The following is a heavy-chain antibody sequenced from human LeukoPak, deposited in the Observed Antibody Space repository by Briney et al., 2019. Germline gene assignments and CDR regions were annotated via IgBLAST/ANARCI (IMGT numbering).Heavy chain of an antibody. CDR1: GFTFSSYG. CDR2: ISYDRSNK. J-gene: IGHJ4*02. V-gene: IGHV3-30*18. D-gene: IGHD6-19*01. Sequence: GGSLRLSCAASGFTFSSYGMHWVRQAPGKGLEWVAVISYDRSNKYYADSVKGRFTISRDNSKNTLYLQMNSLRAEDTAVYYCAKDHSSGWYYFDYWGQGTLVTVSS. CDR3: AKDHSSGWYYFDY.